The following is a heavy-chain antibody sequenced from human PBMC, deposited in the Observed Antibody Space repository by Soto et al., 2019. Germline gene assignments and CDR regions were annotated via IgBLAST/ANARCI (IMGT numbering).Heavy chain of an antibody. CDR3: ASTYSTSGYWFDP. Sequence: QVTVKESGPVLVKPTETLTLTCTVSGFSLSNAGLGVSWIRQPPGKALEWLAHIFSNDEKSYSTSLKSRLTCSQDTSKGQVVLTMTIMVPVEAATYYCASTYSTSGYWFDPWGQGTLVTVSS. CDR2: IFSNDEK. CDR1: GFSLSNAGLG. J-gene: IGHJ5*02. V-gene: IGHV2-26*04. D-gene: IGHD6-13*01.